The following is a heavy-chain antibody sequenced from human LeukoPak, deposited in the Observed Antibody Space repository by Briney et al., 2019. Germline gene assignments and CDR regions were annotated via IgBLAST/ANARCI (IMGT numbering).Heavy chain of an antibody. CDR2: IYPGDSDT. J-gene: IGHJ4*02. Sequence: GESLKISCKGSGSRFTSYWIGWVRQMPGKGLEWMGIIYPGDSDTRYSPSFQGQVTISADKSISTAYLQWSSLKASDTAMYYCARSIQLWPTGFDYWGQGTLVTVSS. D-gene: IGHD5-18*01. CDR1: GSRFTSYW. CDR3: ARSIQLWPTGFDY. V-gene: IGHV5-51*01.